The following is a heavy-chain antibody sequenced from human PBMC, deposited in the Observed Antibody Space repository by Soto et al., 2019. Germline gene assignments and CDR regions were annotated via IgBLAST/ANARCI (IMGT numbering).Heavy chain of an antibody. Sequence: GASVKVSCKASGYTFTGFYIHWVRQAPGQGPEWMGWINPQSGGTKYAQNFQGRVTMTRDTSISAAYMELNRLTSDDTAVYYCARGPLGYCSSTSCPGTWFDPWGQGTLVTVSS. V-gene: IGHV1-2*02. J-gene: IGHJ5*02. D-gene: IGHD2-2*01. CDR2: INPQSGGT. CDR3: ARGPLGYCSSTSCPGTWFDP. CDR1: GYTFTGFY.